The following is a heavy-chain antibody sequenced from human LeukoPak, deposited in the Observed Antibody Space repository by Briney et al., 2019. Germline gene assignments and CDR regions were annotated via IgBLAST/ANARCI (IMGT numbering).Heavy chain of an antibody. D-gene: IGHD3-9*01. CDR3: ASRFDWFANWFDP. V-gene: IGHV3-21*01. Sequence: GGSLRLSCAASGLTFSSYSMNWVRQAPGKGLEWVSSISSSSSYIYYADSVKGRFTISRDNAKNSLYLQMNSLRAEDTAVYYCASRFDWFANWFDPWGQGTLVTVSS. CDR2: ISSSSSYI. J-gene: IGHJ5*02. CDR1: GLTFSSYS.